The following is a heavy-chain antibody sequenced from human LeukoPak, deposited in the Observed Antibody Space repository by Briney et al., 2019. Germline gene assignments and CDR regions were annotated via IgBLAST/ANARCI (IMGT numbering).Heavy chain of an antibody. CDR3: ARQPYMLGAYYFDY. CDR1: GVSMSSYY. D-gene: IGHD1-26*01. V-gene: IGHV4-59*08. CDR2: IFYSGST. Sequence: SETLSLTCTVSGVSMSSYYWSWIRQPPGKGLEWIGYIFYSGSTNYNPSLKSRVTLSVDTSKNQFSLKLGSVTAADTAVYYCARQPYMLGAYYFDYWGQGTLVTVSS. J-gene: IGHJ4*02.